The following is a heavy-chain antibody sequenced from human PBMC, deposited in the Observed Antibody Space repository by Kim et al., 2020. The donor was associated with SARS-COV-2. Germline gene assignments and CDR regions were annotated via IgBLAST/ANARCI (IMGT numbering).Heavy chain of an antibody. CDR2: ISSSSSYT. CDR3: ARAAIEYCSSTSCLQDY. V-gene: IGHV3-11*05. Sequence: GGSLRLPCAASGFTFSDYYMSWIRQAPGKGLEWVSYISSSSSYTNYADSVKGRFTISRDNAKNSLYLQMNSLRAEDTAVYYCARAAIEYCSSTSCLQDYWGQGTLVTVSS. CDR1: GFTFSDYY. J-gene: IGHJ4*02. D-gene: IGHD2-2*01.